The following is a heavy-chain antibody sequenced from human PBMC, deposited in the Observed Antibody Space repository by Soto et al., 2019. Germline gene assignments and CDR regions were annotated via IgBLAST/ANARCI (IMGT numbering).Heavy chain of an antibody. J-gene: IGHJ4*02. Sequence: QVQLVQSGAEVKKPGASVKVSCKASGYTFTGYYMHWVRQAPGQGLEWMGWINPNSGGTNYAQKFQGWVTMTRDTSISTAYMELSRLRSDDTAVYYCARDSVRFDDLIYDYVWGELPSPFDYWGQGTLVTVSS. D-gene: IGHD3-16*01. CDR2: INPNSGGT. V-gene: IGHV1-2*04. CDR3: ARDSVRFDDLIYDYVWGELPSPFDY. CDR1: GYTFTGYY.